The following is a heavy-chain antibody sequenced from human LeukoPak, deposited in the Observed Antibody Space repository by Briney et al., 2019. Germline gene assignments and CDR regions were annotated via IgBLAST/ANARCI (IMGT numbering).Heavy chain of an antibody. V-gene: IGHV4-30-4*01. D-gene: IGHD2-2*01. Sequence: SQTLSLTCTVSGGSINSDEYYWSWIRQPPGKGLEWIGYIYYSGSTYYNASLKSRVTISVDTSKNQFSLKLSSVTAADTAVYYCARGGTYCSSTSCSPTYYYYYMDVWGKGTTVTVSS. CDR1: GGSINSDEYY. CDR2: IYYSGST. CDR3: ARGGTYCSSTSCSPTYYYYYMDV. J-gene: IGHJ6*03.